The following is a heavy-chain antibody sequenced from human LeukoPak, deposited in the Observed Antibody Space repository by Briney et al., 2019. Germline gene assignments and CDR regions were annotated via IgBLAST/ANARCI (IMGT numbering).Heavy chain of an antibody. CDR2: IYYSGST. CDR3: ARSAEENDAFDI. V-gene: IGHV4-31*03. CDR1: GGSVSSGSYY. J-gene: IGHJ3*02. Sequence: SETLSLTCTVSGGSVSSGSYYWSWIRQPPGKGLEWIGYIYYSGSTYYNPSLKSRVTISVDTSKNQFSLKLSSVTAADTAVYYCARSAEENDAFDIWGQGTMVTVSS.